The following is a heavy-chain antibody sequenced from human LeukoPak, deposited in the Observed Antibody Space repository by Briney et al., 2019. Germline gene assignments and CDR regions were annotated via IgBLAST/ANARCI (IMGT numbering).Heavy chain of an antibody. Sequence: PSETLSLTCTVSGYSISSGYYWGWIRQPPGKGLEWIGSIYYSRSTYYNPSLNSRVTISVDTSKNQFSLKLSSVTAADTAVYYCARVTTVTFFDYWGQGTLVTVSS. CDR3: ARVTTVTFFDY. CDR2: IYYSRST. D-gene: IGHD4-17*01. J-gene: IGHJ4*02. V-gene: IGHV4-38-2*02. CDR1: GYSISSGYY.